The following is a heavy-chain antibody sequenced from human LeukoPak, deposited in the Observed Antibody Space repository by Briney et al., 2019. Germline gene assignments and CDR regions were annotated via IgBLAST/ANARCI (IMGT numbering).Heavy chain of an antibody. CDR2: ITSSGSTI. V-gene: IGHV3-48*03. J-gene: IGHJ6*04. Sequence: GGSLRLSCSASGFTFSTFWMHSVRQTPGKGLEWVSYITSSGSTIYYADSVKGRFTFSRDNTKNSLYLQMNRLRAEDTAVYYCAELGITMSGGVWGKGTTVTISS. CDR3: AELGITMSGGV. CDR1: GFTFSTFW. D-gene: IGHD3-10*02.